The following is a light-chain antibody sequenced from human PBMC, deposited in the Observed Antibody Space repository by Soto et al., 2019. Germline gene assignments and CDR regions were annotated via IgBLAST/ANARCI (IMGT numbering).Light chain of an antibody. CDR1: SSDVGTYNL. CDR2: EVS. V-gene: IGLV2-23*02. Sequence: QSALTQPASVSGSPGQSISISCTGTSSDVGTYNLVSWYQHHPGKAPKLMIYEVSKRPSGISNRFSGSRSGKTASLTISGLQAEDEADYYCCSYAGSSTLVFGTGTKLIVL. CDR3: CSYAGSSTLV. J-gene: IGLJ1*01.